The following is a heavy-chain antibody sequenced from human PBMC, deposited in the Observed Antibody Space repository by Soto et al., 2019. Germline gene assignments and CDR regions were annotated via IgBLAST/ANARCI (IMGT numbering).Heavy chain of an antibody. V-gene: IGHV4-31*03. CDR1: GGSISSGGYY. J-gene: IGHJ5*02. Sequence: QVQLQESGPGLVKPSQTLSLTCTVSGGSISSGGYYWSWIRQHPGKGLEWIGYIYYSGSTYYNSSLNSRVIISVDMSKNQFSLKLSSVTAADTALYYCARRASGGWFDPWGQGTLVTVSS. CDR3: ARRASGGWFDP. D-gene: IGHD3-10*01. CDR2: IYYSGST.